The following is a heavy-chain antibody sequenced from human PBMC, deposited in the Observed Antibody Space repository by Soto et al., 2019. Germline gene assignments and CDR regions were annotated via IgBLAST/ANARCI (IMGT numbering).Heavy chain of an antibody. D-gene: IGHD1-7*01. CDR3: AKDMNSVPEY. V-gene: IGHV3-74*01. CDR1: GFTFSSYW. CDR2: IKTDGSIT. J-gene: IGHJ4*02. Sequence: GGSLRLSCAASGFTFSSYWMYWVRQAPGKGLVWVSRIKTDGSITSYADSVKGRFTVSRDNARDTLYLQMNSLRAEDTAVYYCAKDMNSVPEYWGQGTLVTVSS.